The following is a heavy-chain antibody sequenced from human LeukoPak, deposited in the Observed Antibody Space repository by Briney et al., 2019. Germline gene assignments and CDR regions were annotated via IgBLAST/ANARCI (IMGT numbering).Heavy chain of an antibody. CDR2: IYSSGST. V-gene: IGHV4-59*01. Sequence: SETLSLTCTVSGGSISTYHWSWIRQPPGKGLESIGYIYSSGSTPYNPSLKSRVTISVDTSKNQFSLKLSSVTAADTAVYYCARARNYYDSSGFYYEGDAFDIWGQGTMVTVSS. J-gene: IGHJ3*02. D-gene: IGHD3-22*01. CDR3: ARARNYYDSSGFYYEGDAFDI. CDR1: GGSISTYH.